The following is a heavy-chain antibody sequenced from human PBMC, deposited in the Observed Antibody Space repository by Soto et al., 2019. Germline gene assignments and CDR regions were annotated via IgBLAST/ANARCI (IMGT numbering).Heavy chain of an antibody. Sequence: QVQLVESGGGVVQPGRSLGLSCTASGFTFSNYAMHWVRQAPGKGLEWVAVVWYDGGNKYYADSVKGRFTISRDNSDNILYLQMNSPRVEDTAVYYCARGGAGRYMYYFDYWGQGPLVTVSS. J-gene: IGHJ4*02. CDR1: GFTFSNYA. CDR3: ARGGAGRYMYYFDY. CDR2: VWYDGGNK. V-gene: IGHV3-33*01. D-gene: IGHD1-26*01.